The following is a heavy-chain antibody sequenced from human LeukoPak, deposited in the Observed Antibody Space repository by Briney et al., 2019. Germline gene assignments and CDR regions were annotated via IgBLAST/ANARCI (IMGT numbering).Heavy chain of an antibody. CDR2: ISGSGRTT. CDR1: GFTFNTYA. Sequence: PGGSLRLSCTGSGFTFNTYAMSWVRQAPGKGLEWVSVISGSGRTTYYADSVKGRFTISRDNSKNTLYLQMNSLRAEDTAVYYCARDHGRPHYFDYWGQGTLVTVSS. CDR3: ARDHGRPHYFDY. V-gene: IGHV3-23*01. J-gene: IGHJ4*02.